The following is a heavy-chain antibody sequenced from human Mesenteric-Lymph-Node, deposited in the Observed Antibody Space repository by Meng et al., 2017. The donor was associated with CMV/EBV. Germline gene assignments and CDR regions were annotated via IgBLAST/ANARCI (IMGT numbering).Heavy chain of an antibody. CDR2: IIPILGIA. Sequence: SVKVSCKASGGTFSSYAISWVRQAPGQGLEWMGGIIPILGIANYAQKFQGRVTITADKSTSTAYMELSSLRSEDTAVYYCATGIVVVPDDYYYYGMDVWGQGTTVTVSS. J-gene: IGHJ6*02. CDR3: ATGIVVVPDDYYYYGMDV. CDR1: GGTFSSYA. V-gene: IGHV1-69*10. D-gene: IGHD2-2*01.